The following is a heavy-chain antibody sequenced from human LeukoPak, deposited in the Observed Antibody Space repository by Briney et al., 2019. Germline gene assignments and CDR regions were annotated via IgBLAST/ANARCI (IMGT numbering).Heavy chain of an antibody. J-gene: IGHJ4*02. CDR2: ISRDGGST. D-gene: IGHD1-26*01. CDR3: AKGLFSGSYVGLFDY. CDR1: GFTFDDYA. Sequence: GGSLRLSCAASGFTFDDYAMHWVRQAPGKGLEWVSLISRDGGSTYYADSVKGRFTISRDNSKNSLYLQMNSLRAEDTALYYCAKGLFSGSYVGLFDYWGQGTLVTVSS. V-gene: IGHV3-43D*03.